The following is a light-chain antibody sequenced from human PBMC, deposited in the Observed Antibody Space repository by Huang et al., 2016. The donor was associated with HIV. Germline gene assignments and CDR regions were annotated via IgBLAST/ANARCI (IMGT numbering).Light chain of an antibody. Sequence: IQLTQSQSSLSSSVGDRVTITCRASQGIRSYIAWYQQKPRKAPKLLIYAASTLQSEVPSRFSVSGSVTDFTLSSSSLQPEDFATYHCHQLNSYPPTFGQGTKGEIK. J-gene: IGKJ1*01. V-gene: IGKV1-9*01. CDR1: QGIRSY. CDR3: HQLNSYPPT. CDR2: AAS.